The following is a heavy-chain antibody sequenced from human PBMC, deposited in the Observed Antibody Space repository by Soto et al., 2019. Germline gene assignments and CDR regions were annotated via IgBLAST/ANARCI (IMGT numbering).Heavy chain of an antibody. CDR3: AKVCWGTMVK. CDR1: GGSISSYY. CDR2: IYYSGST. J-gene: IGHJ3*01. Sequence: QVQLQESGPGLVKPSETLSLTCTISGGSISSYYWSWIRQPPGKGLEWIGYIYYSGSTNYNPSLKSRVTISVDTSKNLLSLNLSSVTAADTAVYYCAKVCWGTMVKWGQGTMVTVSS. V-gene: IGHV4-59*01. D-gene: IGHD3-10*01.